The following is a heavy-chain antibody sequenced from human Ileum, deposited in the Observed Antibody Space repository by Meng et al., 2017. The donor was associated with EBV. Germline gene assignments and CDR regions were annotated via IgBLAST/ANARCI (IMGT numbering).Heavy chain of an antibody. CDR2: IYYSGST. V-gene: IGHV4-4*02. Sequence: VLLEAGAPVLVQSSTLPPLSCAVSGGFISSSNWWSWVRQHPGKGLEWIGDIYYSGSTNYNPSLKSRVTISVDTSKNQFSLKLSSVTAADTAVYYCARGGDTGGYSLDSWGQGTLVTVSS. CDR1: GGFISSSNW. J-gene: IGHJ4*02. CDR3: ARGGDTGGYSLDS. D-gene: IGHD2-8*02.